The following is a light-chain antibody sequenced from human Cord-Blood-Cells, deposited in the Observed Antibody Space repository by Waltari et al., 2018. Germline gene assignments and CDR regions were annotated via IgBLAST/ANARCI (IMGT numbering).Light chain of an antibody. CDR3: CSYAGSYTFEV. Sequence: QSALTQPRSVSGSPGQSVTISCTGTSSDVGGYNYVSWYQQHPGKAPKLIIYDVSKRPSGVPVRFSGAKSGNTASLAISGLQAEDEAYYYCCSYAGSYTFEVFGGGTKLTVL. V-gene: IGLV2-11*01. CDR1: SSDVGGYNY. CDR2: DVS. J-gene: IGLJ2*01.